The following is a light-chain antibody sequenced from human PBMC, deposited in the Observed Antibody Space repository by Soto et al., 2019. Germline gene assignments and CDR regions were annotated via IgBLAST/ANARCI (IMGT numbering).Light chain of an antibody. CDR2: EVT. V-gene: IGLV2-14*03. CDR1: SSDVGGYNY. J-gene: IGLJ1*01. Sequence: QSVLTQPASVSGSPGQSITISCTGTSSDVGGYNYVSWYQQHPGKAPKLLIYEVTYRPSGVSNRFSGSKSDNTASLTISGLQAEDEADYCCGSYTSSNTLVFGTGTKLTVL. CDR3: GSYTSSNTLV.